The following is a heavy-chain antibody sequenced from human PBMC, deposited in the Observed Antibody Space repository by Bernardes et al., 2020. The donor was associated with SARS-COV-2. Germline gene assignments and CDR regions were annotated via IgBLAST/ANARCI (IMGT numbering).Heavy chain of an antibody. CDR3: ATERQSLTIFGVGHAAFDF. CDR1: GFTFEDYT. V-gene: IGHV3-43*01. J-gene: IGHJ3*01. CDR2: ISWDGTTT. D-gene: IGHD3-3*01. Sequence: GGSLRLSCAASGFTFEDYTMHWVRQVPGKGLEWVSLISWDGTTTNCADSVKGRFFISRDSSRNTLHLQMNSLRKEDTALYYCATERQSLTIFGVGHAAFDFWGQETMVTVSS.